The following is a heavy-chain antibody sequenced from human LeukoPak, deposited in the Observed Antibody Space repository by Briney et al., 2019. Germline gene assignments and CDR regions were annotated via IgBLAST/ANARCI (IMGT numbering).Heavy chain of an antibody. CDR2: IWYDGSNK. J-gene: IGHJ4*02. CDR3: ARDRVAAGMDY. D-gene: IGHD6-13*01. V-gene: IGHV3-33*08. CDR1: GFTFSSYT. Sequence: GGSLRLSCAASGFTFSSYTMHWARQAPGKGLEWVAVIWYDGSNKYYADSVKGRFTISRDNSKNTLYLQMNSLRAEDTAVYYCARDRVAAGMDYWGQGTLVTVSS.